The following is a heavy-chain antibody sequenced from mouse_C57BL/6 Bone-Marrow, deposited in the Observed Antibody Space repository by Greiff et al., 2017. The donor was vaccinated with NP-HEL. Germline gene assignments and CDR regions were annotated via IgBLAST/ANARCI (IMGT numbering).Heavy chain of an antibody. D-gene: IGHD1-1*01. V-gene: IGHV5-9*01. CDR1: GFTFSSYT. CDR3: ARHSYYYGSSYAMDY. Sequence: DVKLVESGGGLVKPGGSLKLSCAASGFTFSSYTMSWVRQTPEKRLEWVATISGGGGNTYYPDSVKGRFTISRDNAKNTLYLQMSSLRSEDTALYYCARHSYYYGSSYAMDYWGQGTSVTVSS. J-gene: IGHJ4*01. CDR2: ISGGGGNT.